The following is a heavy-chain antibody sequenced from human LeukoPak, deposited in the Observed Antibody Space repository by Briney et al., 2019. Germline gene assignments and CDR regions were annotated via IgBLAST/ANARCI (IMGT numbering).Heavy chain of an antibody. Sequence: GGSLRLSCAASGFTFSSYAMSWVRQAPGKGLEWVSAISGRGGSTYYADSVKGRFTISRDNSKNTLYLQMNSLRAEDTAVYYCARLIVATIKDYFDYWGQGTLVTVPS. D-gene: IGHD5-12*01. CDR3: ARLIVATIKDYFDY. CDR1: GFTFSSYA. V-gene: IGHV3-23*01. J-gene: IGHJ4*02. CDR2: ISGRGGST.